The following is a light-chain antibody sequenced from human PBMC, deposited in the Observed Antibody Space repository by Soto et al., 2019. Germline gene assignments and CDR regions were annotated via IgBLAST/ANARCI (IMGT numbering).Light chain of an antibody. CDR1: QSVSSSY. CDR3: QQYGSSPPYT. Sequence: EIVLTQSPGTLSLSQGERATLSCRASQSVSSSYLASYQQKPGQAPRLLIYGASSRATGIPDRFSGSWSGTDFTLTISRLEPEDFAVYYCQQYGSSPPYTFGQGTKLEIK. J-gene: IGKJ2*01. V-gene: IGKV3-20*01. CDR2: GAS.